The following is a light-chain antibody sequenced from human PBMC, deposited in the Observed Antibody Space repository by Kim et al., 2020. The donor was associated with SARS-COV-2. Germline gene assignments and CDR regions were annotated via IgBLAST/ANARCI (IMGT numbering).Light chain of an antibody. J-gene: IGKJ5*01. CDR3: QQRSNWPPIT. CDR1: QSVSSY. V-gene: IGKV3-11*01. CDR2: DAS. Sequence: SPGERATPSCRASQSVSSYLAWYQQKPGQAPRLLLYDASNRATGIPARFSGSGSGTDFTLTISSLEPEDFAVYYCQQRSNWPPITFGQGTRLEIK.